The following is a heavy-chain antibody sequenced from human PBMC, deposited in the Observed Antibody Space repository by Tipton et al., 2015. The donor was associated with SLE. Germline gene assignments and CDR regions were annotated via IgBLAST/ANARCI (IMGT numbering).Heavy chain of an antibody. J-gene: IGHJ5*02. CDR3: ARASGLRRGGFDYAAAGTGWFDP. CDR2: FIPLFGTT. CDR1: GGTFSNYG. Sequence: QSGPEVKKPGSSVKVSCKASGGTFSNYGISWVRQAPGQGLEWMGGFIPLFGTTNYAQKFQGRVTITTDESTSTAYMELSSLRSEDAAVYYCARASGLRRGGFDYAAAGTGWFDPWGQGTLVTVSS. D-gene: IGHD6-13*01. V-gene: IGHV1-69*05.